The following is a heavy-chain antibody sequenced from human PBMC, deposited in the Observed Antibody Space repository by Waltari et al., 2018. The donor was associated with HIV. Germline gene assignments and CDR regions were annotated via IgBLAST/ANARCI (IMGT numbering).Heavy chain of an antibody. CDR2: IRDDGGHE. J-gene: IGHJ1*01. Sequence: QVQLVESGGGVVQPGGSLRLSCAASGFTFSSFGMHWVRQAPGKGLEVLALIRDDGGHEAYTDSMKGRFTISRDNSRNTLYLQMNSLRPEDTAVYYCAKGCLGGGSCYYFQHGGQGTLVTVSS. D-gene: IGHD2-15*01. V-gene: IGHV3-30*02. CDR3: AKGCLGGGSCYYFQH. CDR1: GFTFSSFG.